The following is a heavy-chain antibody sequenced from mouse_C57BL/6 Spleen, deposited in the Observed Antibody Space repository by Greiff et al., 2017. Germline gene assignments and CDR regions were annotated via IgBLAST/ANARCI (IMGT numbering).Heavy chain of an antibody. CDR3: ARGGGYCVFDY. Sequence: QVQLQQSGAELVRPGASVKLSCKASGYTFTDYYINWVKQRPGQGLEWIARIYPGSGNTYYNEKFKGKATLTADKSSSTAYMQLSSLTSEDSAVYVCARGGGYCVFDYWGQGTTLTVSS. CDR2: IYPGSGNT. V-gene: IGHV1-76*01. CDR1: GYTFTDYY. J-gene: IGHJ2*01. D-gene: IGHD2-3*01.